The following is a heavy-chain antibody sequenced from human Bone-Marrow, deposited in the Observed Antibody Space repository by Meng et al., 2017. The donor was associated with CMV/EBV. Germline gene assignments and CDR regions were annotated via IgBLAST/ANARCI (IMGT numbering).Heavy chain of an antibody. Sequence: AAVNLIFKASRHICTGYYMHWVRQAPGQGLEWMGWINPNSGGTNYAQKFQGRVTMTRDTSISTAYMELNRLRSDDTAVYYCARESWRTTGKLYYYGMEVWGQGTTVTVSS. CDR1: RHICTGYY. D-gene: IGHD1-1*01. J-gene: IGHJ6*02. CDR3: ARESWRTTGKLYYYGMEV. CDR2: INPNSGGT. V-gene: IGHV1-2*02.